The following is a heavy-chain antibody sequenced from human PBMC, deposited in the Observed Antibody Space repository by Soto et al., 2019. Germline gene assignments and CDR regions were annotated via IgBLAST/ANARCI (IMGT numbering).Heavy chain of an antibody. CDR3: ARGHTVDGFDV. Sequence: ASVKVSCKASGYTFTSYGISWVRQAPGQGLEWMGWMNPNSGNTGYAQKFQGRVIMTRNTPISTAYMELSSLRSEDTAVYYCARGHTVDGFDVWGQGTMVTVSS. J-gene: IGHJ3*01. V-gene: IGHV1-8*02. CDR1: GYTFTSYG. CDR2: MNPNSGNT.